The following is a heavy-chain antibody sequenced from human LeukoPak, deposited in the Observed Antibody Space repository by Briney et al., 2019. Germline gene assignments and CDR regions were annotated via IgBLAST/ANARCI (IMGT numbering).Heavy chain of an antibody. J-gene: IGHJ3*02. Sequence: PSETLSLTCTVSGGSFSSGGYYWSWIRQPPGKGLEWIGYIYHSGSTYYNPSLKSRVTISVDRSKNQFCLKLSSVTATDTAVYYCARDSGELLRAFDIWGQGTMVTVSS. D-gene: IGHD1-26*01. CDR2: IYHSGST. CDR3: ARDSGELLRAFDI. CDR1: GGSFSSGGYY. V-gene: IGHV4-30-2*01.